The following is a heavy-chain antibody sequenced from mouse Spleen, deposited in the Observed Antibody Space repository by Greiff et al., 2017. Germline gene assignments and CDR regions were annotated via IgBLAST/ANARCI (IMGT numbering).Heavy chain of an antibody. V-gene: IGHV1-52*01. CDR2: IDPSDSET. CDR1: GYTFTSYW. D-gene: IGHD2-3*01. CDR3: ARGAGYYVYWYFDV. Sequence: QVQLQQPGAELVRPGSSVKLSCKASGYTFTSYWMHWVKQRPIQGLEWIGNIDPSDSETHYNQKFKDKATLTVDKSSSTAYMQLSSLTSEDSAVYYCARGAGYYVYWYFDVWGAGTTVTVSS. J-gene: IGHJ1*01.